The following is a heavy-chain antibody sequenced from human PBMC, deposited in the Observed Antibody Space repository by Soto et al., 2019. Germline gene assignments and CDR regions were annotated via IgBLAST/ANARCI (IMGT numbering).Heavy chain of an antibody. V-gene: IGHV1-8*01. Sequence: ASVKVSFKASGYTFTSYDINWVRQATGQGLEWMGWMNPNSGNTGYAQKFQGRVTMTRNTSISTAYMELSSLRSEDTAVYYCARGQRTKYSSGWYYFDYWGQGTLVTVSS. J-gene: IGHJ4*02. CDR3: ARGQRTKYSSGWYYFDY. CDR1: GYTFTSYD. CDR2: MNPNSGNT. D-gene: IGHD6-19*01.